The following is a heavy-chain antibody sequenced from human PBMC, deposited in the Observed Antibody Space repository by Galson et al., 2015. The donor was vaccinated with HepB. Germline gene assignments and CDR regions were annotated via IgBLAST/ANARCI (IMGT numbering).Heavy chain of an antibody. D-gene: IGHD2-2*01. J-gene: IGHJ5*02. V-gene: IGHV4-59*01. CDR1: GGSISSYY. CDR2: IYDSGST. CDR3: ARTRFARVAPAATWWFDP. Sequence: ETLSLTCTVSGGSISSYYWSWIRQPPGKGLEWIGYIYDSGSTNYNPSLKSRVTISVDTSKNQFSLKLSSVTAADTAVYYCARTRFARVAPAATWWFDPWGQGTLVAVSS.